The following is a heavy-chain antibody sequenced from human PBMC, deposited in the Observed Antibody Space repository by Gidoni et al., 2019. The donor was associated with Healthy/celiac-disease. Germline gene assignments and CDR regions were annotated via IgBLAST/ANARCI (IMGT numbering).Heavy chain of an antibody. J-gene: IGHJ3*02. D-gene: IGHD2-21*02. CDR2: IIPIVGTA. Sequence: QVQLVQSGAAVKKPGSSVKVSCKASGGTFSSYAISWVRQAPGQGLEWMGGIIPIVGTANYAQKFQGRVTITADESTSTAYMELSSLRSEDTAVYYCARDRAYCGGDCYYDAFDIWGQGTMVTVSS. V-gene: IGHV1-69*01. CDR1: GGTFSSYA. CDR3: ARDRAYCGGDCYYDAFDI.